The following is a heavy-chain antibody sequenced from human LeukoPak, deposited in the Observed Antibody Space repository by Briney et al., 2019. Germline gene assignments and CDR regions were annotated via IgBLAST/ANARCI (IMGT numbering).Heavy chain of an antibody. CDR2: ISGSGGGSVGGT. Sequence: GGSLRLACAASGFTFSNYAMRWVRQAPGKGLEWVSGISGSGGGSVGGTYYADSVKGRFTISRDNSKNTLYLQMNSLRAEDTAVYFCAIMDGHCSGGHCYKYFDYWGQGTLVTVSS. CDR1: GFTFSNYA. V-gene: IGHV3-23*01. J-gene: IGHJ4*02. CDR3: AIMDGHCSGGHCYKYFDY. D-gene: IGHD2-21*01.